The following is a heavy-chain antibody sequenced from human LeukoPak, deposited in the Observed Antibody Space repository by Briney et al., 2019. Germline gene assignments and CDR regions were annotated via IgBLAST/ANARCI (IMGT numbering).Heavy chain of an antibody. Sequence: PSETLSLTRAVYGGSFSGYYWSWIRQPPGKGLEWIGEINHSGSTNYNPSLKSRVTISVDTSKNQFSLKLSSVTAADTAVYYCARALGRYAGYFDYWGQGTLVTVSS. D-gene: IGHD6-19*01. J-gene: IGHJ4*02. CDR1: GGSFSGYY. V-gene: IGHV4-34*01. CDR3: ARALGRYAGYFDY. CDR2: INHSGST.